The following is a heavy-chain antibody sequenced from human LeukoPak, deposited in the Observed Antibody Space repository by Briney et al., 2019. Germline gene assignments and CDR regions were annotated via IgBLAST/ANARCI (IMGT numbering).Heavy chain of an antibody. Sequence: SETLSLTCAVYGGSFSSYYWSWIRQPPGKGLEWIGEINHSGSTNYNPSLKSRVTISVDTSKNQFSLKLSSVTAADTAVYYCARGRSYYGSGDTFDYWGQGTLVTVSS. CDR1: GGSFSSYY. V-gene: IGHV4-34*01. CDR3: ARGRSYYGSGDTFDY. D-gene: IGHD3-10*01. J-gene: IGHJ4*02. CDR2: INHSGST.